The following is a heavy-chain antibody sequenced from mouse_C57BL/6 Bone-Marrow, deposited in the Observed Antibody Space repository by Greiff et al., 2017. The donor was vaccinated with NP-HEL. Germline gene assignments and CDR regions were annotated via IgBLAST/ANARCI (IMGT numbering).Heavy chain of an antibody. V-gene: IGHV5-9-1*02. CDR3: TRDDDGSSYN. D-gene: IGHD1-1*01. Sequence: EVKLEESGEGLVKPGGSLKLSCAASGFTFSSYAMSWVRQTPEKRLEWVAYISSGGDYIYYADTVKGRFTISRDNARNTLYLQMSSLKSEDTAMYYCTRDDDGSSYNWGQGTTLTVSS. CDR1: GFTFSSYA. J-gene: IGHJ2*01. CDR2: ISSGGDYI.